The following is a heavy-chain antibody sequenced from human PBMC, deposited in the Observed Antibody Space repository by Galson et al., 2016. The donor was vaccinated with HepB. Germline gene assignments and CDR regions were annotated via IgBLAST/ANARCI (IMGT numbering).Heavy chain of an antibody. J-gene: IGHJ4*02. D-gene: IGHD3-3*01. CDR2: INWDGRTT. CDR1: GFTFDDYI. V-gene: IGHV3-43*01. Sequence: SLRLSCATSGFTFDDYIMHWVRQTPEKGLEWVSLINWDGRTTYYADSVQGRFTISRDNNRNSLSLHMNSLKSEDTALYYCAKASGSHARCYFDRWGQGTQVAVSA. CDR3: AKASGSHARCYFDR.